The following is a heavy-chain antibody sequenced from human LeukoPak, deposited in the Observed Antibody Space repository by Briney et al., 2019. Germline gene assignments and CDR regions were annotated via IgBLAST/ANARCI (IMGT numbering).Heavy chain of an antibody. J-gene: IGHJ6*03. V-gene: IGHV3-21*01. CDR1: GFTLSSYA. Sequence: GGSLRLSCAASGFTLSSYAMSWVRQAPGKGLEWVSSISSSSSYIYYADSVKGRFTISRDNAKNSLYLQMNSLRAEDTAVYYCARPVLLWFGELSAKGDYYYYYMDVWGKGTTVTVSS. CDR3: ARPVLLWFGELSAKGDYYYYYMDV. CDR2: ISSSSSYI. D-gene: IGHD3-10*01.